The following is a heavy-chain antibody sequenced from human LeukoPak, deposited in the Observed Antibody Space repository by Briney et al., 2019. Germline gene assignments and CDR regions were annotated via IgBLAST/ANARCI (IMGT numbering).Heavy chain of an antibody. V-gene: IGHV5-51*01. CDR3: VRRGIEVAGIDK. J-gene: IGHJ4*02. CDR1: GYSFIDYW. Sequence: GESLKISCKGSGYSFIDYWIGWVRQMPGKGLEWMGIIYPRDSITRYSPSFRGQVTISADKSISTAYPLWSSLEASDTAMYYCVRRGIEVAGIDKWGQGTLVTVSS. D-gene: IGHD6-19*01. CDR2: IYPRDSIT.